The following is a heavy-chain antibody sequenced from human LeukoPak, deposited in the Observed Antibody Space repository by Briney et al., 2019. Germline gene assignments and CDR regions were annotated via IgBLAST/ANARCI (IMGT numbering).Heavy chain of an antibody. Sequence: GGSLRLSCAASGFTFSDYWMSWIRQAPGKGLEWVAKINQDESEKYYVDSVEGRFTISRDNAKNSLYLQMNSLRAEDTAVYYCAREGGSHDAFDIWGQGTMVTVSS. D-gene: IGHD3-16*01. CDR1: GFTFSDYW. CDR3: AREGGSHDAFDI. V-gene: IGHV3-7*01. CDR2: INQDESEK. J-gene: IGHJ3*02.